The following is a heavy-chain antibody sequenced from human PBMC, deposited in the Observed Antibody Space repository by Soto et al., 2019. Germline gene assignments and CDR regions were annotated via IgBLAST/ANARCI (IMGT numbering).Heavy chain of an antibody. J-gene: IGHJ6*02. CDR3: AKYYDFWSGRPMDV. D-gene: IGHD3-3*01. CDR1: GFTFSSYE. V-gene: IGHV3-48*03. Sequence: GGSLRLSCAASGFTFSSYEMNWVRQAPGKGLEWVSYISSSGSTIYYADSVKGRFTISRDNAKNSLYLQMNSLRAEDTAVYYCAKYYDFWSGRPMDVWGQGTTVTV. CDR2: ISSSGSTI.